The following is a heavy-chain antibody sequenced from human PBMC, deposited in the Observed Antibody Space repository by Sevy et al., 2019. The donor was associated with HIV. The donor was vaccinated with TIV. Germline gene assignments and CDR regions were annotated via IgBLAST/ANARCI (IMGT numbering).Heavy chain of an antibody. CDR2: INPNSGST. Sequence: ASVKVSCMASGYTFTGHYMHWVRQAPGQGLEWMGWINPNSGSTDYAQKFQGRVTLTRDTSISTAYLELSRLTSDDTAVYYCARVFPYCSGGSCYSPYDAFDIWGQGTMVTVSS. D-gene: IGHD2-15*01. V-gene: IGHV1-2*02. J-gene: IGHJ3*02. CDR1: GYTFTGHY. CDR3: ARVFPYCSGGSCYSPYDAFDI.